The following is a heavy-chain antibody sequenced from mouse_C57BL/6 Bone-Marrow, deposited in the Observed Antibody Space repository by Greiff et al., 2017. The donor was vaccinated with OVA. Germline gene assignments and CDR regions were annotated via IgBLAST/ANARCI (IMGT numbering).Heavy chain of an antibody. J-gene: IGHJ4*01. CDR1: GYTFTSYT. CDR2: INPSSGST. Sequence: QVQLQQSGADLARPGASVKMSCKASGYTFTSYTMHWVKQRPGQGLEWIGYINPSSGSTKYTQKFKDKATLTADKSSSTAYMQLSSLTSEDSAGYYCARLNYYGSSFYAMDYWGQGTSVTVSS. D-gene: IGHD1-1*01. V-gene: IGHV1-4*01. CDR3: ARLNYYGSSFYAMDY.